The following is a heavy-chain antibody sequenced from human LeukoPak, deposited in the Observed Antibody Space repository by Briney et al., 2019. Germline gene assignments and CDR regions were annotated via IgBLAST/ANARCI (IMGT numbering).Heavy chain of an antibody. CDR3: ARREPEYCSGGSCYSYAFDI. D-gene: IGHD2-15*01. CDR2: IYPSDSDT. J-gene: IGHJ3*02. CDR1: GYSFTSYW. Sequence: GESLKISCKGSGYSFTSYWIGWVRQMPGKGLEWMGIIYPSDSDTRYSPSFQGQVTISADRSISTAYLQWSSLKASDTAMYYCARREPEYCSGGSCYSYAFDIWGQGTMDTVSS. V-gene: IGHV5-51*01.